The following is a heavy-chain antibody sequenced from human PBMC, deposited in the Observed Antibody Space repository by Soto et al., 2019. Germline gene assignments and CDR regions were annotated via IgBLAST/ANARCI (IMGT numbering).Heavy chain of an antibody. J-gene: IGHJ6*02. CDR3: ARVKSVAGYYYGMDV. D-gene: IGHD6-19*01. Sequence: VKVSCTASGYTFTLYSISWVRQAPGQGLEWMGCISAYNGNTNDAQKLQGRVTMTTDTSTSTAYMELRSLRSDDTAVYYCARVKSVAGYYYGMDVWGQGTTVTVSS. CDR2: ISAYNGNT. V-gene: IGHV1-18*01. CDR1: GYTFTLYS.